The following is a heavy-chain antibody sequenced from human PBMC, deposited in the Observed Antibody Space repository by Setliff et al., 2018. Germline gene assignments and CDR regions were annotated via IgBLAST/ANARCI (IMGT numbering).Heavy chain of an antibody. J-gene: IGHJ6*03. CDR2: IYSSGST. Sequence: SETLSLTCTVSGGSISSYYWSWIRQPAGKGLEWIGHIYSSGSTYYNPSLKSRVTMSLDKSKNQFSLKLYSVTAADTAVYFCARVRITPYCMDVWGKGTTVTVSS. CDR1: GGSISSYY. D-gene: IGHD3-10*01. CDR3: ARVRITPYCMDV. V-gene: IGHV4-4*07.